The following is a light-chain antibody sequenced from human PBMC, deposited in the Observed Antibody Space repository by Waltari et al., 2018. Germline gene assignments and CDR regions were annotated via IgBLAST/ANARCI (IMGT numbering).Light chain of an antibody. J-gene: IGLJ2*01. V-gene: IGLV2-14*03. CDR2: DVT. CDR3: SSYTSSSTLS. Sequence: QSPLPQPASVSGSPGQSITISCTGTIHDVGGYEYVSWYQHHPGKAPKLMIYDVTKRPSGFAERFSGSKSGNAASLTISGLQAEDESDYYCSSYTSSSTLSFGGGTKLTVL. CDR1: IHDVGGYEY.